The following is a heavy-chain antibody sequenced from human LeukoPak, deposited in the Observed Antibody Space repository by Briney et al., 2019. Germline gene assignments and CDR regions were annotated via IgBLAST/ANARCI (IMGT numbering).Heavy chain of an antibody. CDR1: GGSISSYY. Sequence: SETLPLTCTVSGGSISSYYWSWIRQPPGKGLEWIGYIYYSGSTNYNPSLKSRVTISVDTSKNQFSLKLSSVAAADTAVYYCARSRSSGGSSWYNYWGQGTLVTVSS. CDR3: ARSRSSGGSSWYNY. J-gene: IGHJ4*02. V-gene: IGHV4-59*01. D-gene: IGHD6-13*01. CDR2: IYYSGST.